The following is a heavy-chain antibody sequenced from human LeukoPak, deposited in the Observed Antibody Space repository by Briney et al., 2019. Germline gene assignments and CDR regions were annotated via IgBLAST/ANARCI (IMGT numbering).Heavy chain of an antibody. CDR2: INPNSGGT. CDR3: ARDHPKRWLQGDFDY. CDR1: GYTFTGYY. Sequence: GASVKVSCKASGYTFTGYYMHWVRQAPGQGLEWMGWINPNSGGTNYAQKFQGRVTMTRDTSISTAYMELSRLRSDDTAVYYCARDHPKRWLQGDFDYWGQGTLVTVSS. J-gene: IGHJ4*02. V-gene: IGHV1-2*02. D-gene: IGHD5-24*01.